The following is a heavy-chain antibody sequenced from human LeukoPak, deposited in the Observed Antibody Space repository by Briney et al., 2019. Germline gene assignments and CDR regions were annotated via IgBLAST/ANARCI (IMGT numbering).Heavy chain of an antibody. J-gene: IGHJ4*02. CDR2: ISSSHSTI. D-gene: IGHD6-13*01. CDR3: ARALPSRRYYFDF. CDR1: GCTFSSYE. V-gene: IGHV3-48*03. Sequence: GGSLRLSCAASGCTFSSYEMNWVRQPPGKGLELVSYISSSHSTIFYADSVKGRFTISRDNAKNSLYLQMNSLRAEDTAVYYCARALPSRRYYFDFWGQGTLVTVSS.